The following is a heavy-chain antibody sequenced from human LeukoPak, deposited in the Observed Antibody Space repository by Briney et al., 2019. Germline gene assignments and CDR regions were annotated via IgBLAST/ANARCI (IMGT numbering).Heavy chain of an antibody. D-gene: IGHD3-9*01. Sequence: SETLSLTCTVSGGSITSSGYYWSWIRQPPGKGLEWIGEINHSGSTNYNPSLKSRVTISVDTSKNQFSLKLSSVTAADTAVYYCARGRSVLRYFDWLSHRRQRGTKPNNWFDPWGQGTLVTVSS. V-gene: IGHV4-39*07. CDR3: ARGRSVLRYFDWLSHRRQRGTKPNNWFDP. J-gene: IGHJ5*02. CDR2: INHSGST. CDR1: GGSITSSGYY.